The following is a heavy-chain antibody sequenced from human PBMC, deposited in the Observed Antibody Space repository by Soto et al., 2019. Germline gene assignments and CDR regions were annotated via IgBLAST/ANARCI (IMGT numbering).Heavy chain of an antibody. CDR2: ISSTTNYT. CDR3: ARESEDLTSNFDY. Sequence: GGSLRLSCAASGFTFTRYSMNWVRQAPGKGLEWVSSISSTTNYTYYGDSMKGRFTISRDNGKNSLYLEMHSLRAEDTAVYYCARESEDLTSNFDYWGQGTLVTVSS. J-gene: IGHJ4*02. CDR1: GFTFTRYS. V-gene: IGHV3-21*06.